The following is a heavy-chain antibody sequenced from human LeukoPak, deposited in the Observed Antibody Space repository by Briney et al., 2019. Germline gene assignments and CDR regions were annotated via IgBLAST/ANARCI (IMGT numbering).Heavy chain of an antibody. J-gene: IGHJ3*02. CDR3: AKGGAGVRQYDFWSGYLDAFDI. CDR2: ISYDGSNK. CDR1: GFTFSSYA. D-gene: IGHD3-3*01. V-gene: IGHV3-30-3*01. Sequence: GRSLRLSCAASGFTFSSYAMHWVRQAPGKGLEWVAVISYDGSNKYYADSVKGRFTISRDNSKNTLYLQMNSLRAEDTAVYYCAKGGAGVRQYDFWSGYLDAFDIWGQGTMVTVSS.